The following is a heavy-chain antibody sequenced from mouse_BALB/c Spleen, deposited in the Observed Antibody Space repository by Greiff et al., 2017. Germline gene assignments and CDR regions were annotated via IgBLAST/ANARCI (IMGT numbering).Heavy chain of an antibody. D-gene: IGHD1-1*01. CDR3: ARGGYYYGRAMDY. CDR1: GFTFTDYY. Sequence: EVKLVESGGGLVQPGGSLRLSCATSGFTFTDYYMSWVRQPPGKALEWLGFIRNKANGYTTEYSASVKGRFTISRDNSQSILYLQMNTLRAEDSATYYCARGGYYYGRAMDYWGQGTSVTVSS. V-gene: IGHV7-3*02. CDR2: IRNKANGYTT. J-gene: IGHJ4*01.